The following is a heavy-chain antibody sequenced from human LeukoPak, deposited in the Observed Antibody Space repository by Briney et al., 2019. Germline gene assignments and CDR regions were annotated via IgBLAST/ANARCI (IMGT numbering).Heavy chain of an antibody. V-gene: IGHV4-39*01. Sequence: SETLSLTCTVSGGSISDSSYHWGWIRQPPGKGLEWIGSIYYSGTTYYRPSLKSRVTISVDTSKNQFSLKLTSETAADTAVYYCAREVASSVHYWGQGTLVTVSS. J-gene: IGHJ4*02. D-gene: IGHD3-10*01. CDR3: AREVASSVHY. CDR2: IYYSGTT. CDR1: GGSISDSSYH.